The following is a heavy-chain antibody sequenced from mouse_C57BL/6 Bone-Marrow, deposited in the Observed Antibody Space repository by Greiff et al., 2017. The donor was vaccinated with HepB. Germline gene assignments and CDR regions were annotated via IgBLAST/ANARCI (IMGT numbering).Heavy chain of an antibody. CDR1: GFTFSSYA. Sequence: EVHLVESGGGLVKPGGSLKLSCAASGFTFSSYAMSWVRLTPEKRLEWVATISDGGSYTYYPDNVKGRFTISRDNAKNNLYLQMSHLKSEDTAMYYCARDPEFLELDYFDYWGQGTTLTVSS. CDR2: ISDGGSYT. V-gene: IGHV5-4*01. J-gene: IGHJ2*01. CDR3: ARDPEFLELDYFDY.